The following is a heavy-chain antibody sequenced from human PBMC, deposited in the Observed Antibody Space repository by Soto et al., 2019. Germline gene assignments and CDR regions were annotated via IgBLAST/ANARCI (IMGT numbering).Heavy chain of an antibody. V-gene: IGHV1-2*02. J-gene: IGHJ6*02. CDR2: INPNSGGT. Sequence: GASVKVSCKASGYTFTGYYMHWVRQAPGQGLEWMGWINPNSGGTNYAQKFQGRVTMTRDTSISTAYMELSRLRSDDTAVYYCARDQTPPYYDILTGYSSYYGMDVWGQGTTVTSP. CDR3: ARDQTPPYYDILTGYSSYYGMDV. CDR1: GYTFTGYY. D-gene: IGHD3-9*01.